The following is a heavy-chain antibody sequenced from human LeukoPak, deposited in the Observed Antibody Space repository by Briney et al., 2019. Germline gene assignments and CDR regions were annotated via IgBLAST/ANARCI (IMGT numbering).Heavy chain of an antibody. J-gene: IGHJ4*02. V-gene: IGHV4-30-2*01. CDR1: GGSISSGGYS. CDR3: ASGEWIQLWLSPFDY. Sequence: PSQTLSLTCAVYGGSISSGGYSWSWIRQPPGKGLEWIGYIYHSGSTYYNPSLKSRVTISVDKSKNQFSLKLSSVTAADTAVYYCASGEWIQLWLSPFDYWGQGTLVTVSS. CDR2: IYHSGST. D-gene: IGHD5-18*01.